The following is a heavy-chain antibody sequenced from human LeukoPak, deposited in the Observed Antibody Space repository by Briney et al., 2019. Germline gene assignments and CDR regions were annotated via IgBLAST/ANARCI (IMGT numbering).Heavy chain of an antibody. CDR1: GFTFSSYG. V-gene: IGHV3-30*03. Sequence: GGSLRLSCAASGFTFSSYGMHWVRQAPGKGLEWVAVISYDGSNKHYADSVKGRFTISRDNSKNTLYLQMNSLRAEDTALYYCARVWEIHNPGYFDYWGQGTLVTVSS. D-gene: IGHD1-26*01. CDR2: ISYDGSNK. CDR3: ARVWEIHNPGYFDY. J-gene: IGHJ4*02.